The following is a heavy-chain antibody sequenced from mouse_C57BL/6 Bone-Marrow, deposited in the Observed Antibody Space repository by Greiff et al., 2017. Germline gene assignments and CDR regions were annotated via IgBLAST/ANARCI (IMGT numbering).Heavy chain of an antibody. J-gene: IGHJ4*01. Sequence: QVQLQQPGAELVKPGASVKMSCKASGYTFTSYWITWVKQRPGQGLEWIGDLYPGSGSTNYNEKFKSKAILTVDTSSRTTYMQLSSLTSEDSAVYDCARASGGYYYAMDYWGQGTSVTVSS. CDR2: LYPGSGST. CDR1: GYTFTSYW. CDR3: ARASGGYYYAMDY. D-gene: IGHD1-1*02. V-gene: IGHV1-55*01.